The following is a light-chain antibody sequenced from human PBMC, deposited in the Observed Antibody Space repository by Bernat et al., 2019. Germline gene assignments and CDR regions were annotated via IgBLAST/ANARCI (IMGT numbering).Light chain of an antibody. CDR2: KVS. Sequence: DVVMTQFPLSLPVTLGQPASISCRSSHSLVYSDGGTYLTWYQQRPGQSPARLIYKVSSRDSGVPDRFTGSGSGTDFTLRISRVEAEDVGVYYCKQGTHWPPTLGQGTRLEL. V-gene: IGKV2-30*01. CDR3: KQGTHWPPT. CDR1: HSLVYSDGGTY. J-gene: IGKJ5*01.